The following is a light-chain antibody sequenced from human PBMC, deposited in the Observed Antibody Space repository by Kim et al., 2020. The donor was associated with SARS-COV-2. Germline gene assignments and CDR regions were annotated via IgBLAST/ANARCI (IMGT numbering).Light chain of an antibody. J-gene: IGLJ3*02. CDR2: SNN. CDR1: SSNIGSYN. CDR3: AAWDDSLKQGV. V-gene: IGLV1-44*01. Sequence: QSVLTQPPSASGTPGQRVTISCSGSSSNIGSYNVIWYQQLPGTAPNLLIYSNNQRPSGVPDRFSGSKSGTSASLAISGLQSGDEADYYCAAWDDSLKQGVFGGGTQLTVL.